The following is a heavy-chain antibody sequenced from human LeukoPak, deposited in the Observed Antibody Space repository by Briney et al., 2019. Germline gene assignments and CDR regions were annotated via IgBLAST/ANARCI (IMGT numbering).Heavy chain of an antibody. CDR2: IIPIFGTA. V-gene: IGHV1-69*05. D-gene: IGHD4-17*01. J-gene: IGHJ5*02. CDR1: GGTFSSYA. Sequence: ASVKVSCKTSGGTFSSYAISWVRQAPGQGHEWMGRIIPIFGTANYAQKFQGRVTITTDESTSTAYMELSSLRSEDTAVYYCARDLAEHYGDNWFDPGAREPWSPSPQ. CDR3: ARDLAEHYGDNWFDP.